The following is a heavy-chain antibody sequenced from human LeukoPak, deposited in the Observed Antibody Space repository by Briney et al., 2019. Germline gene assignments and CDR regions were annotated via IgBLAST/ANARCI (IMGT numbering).Heavy chain of an antibody. Sequence: GGSLRLSCAASGFTFSTYAMSWVCQAPGRGLEWVSVISGGGSTIYYADSVKGRFTISRDNSKNTLYLQMNGLRAEDTAVYYCAKGVIVVVPAARGFEYWGQGIRVTVSS. CDR3: AKGVIVVVPAARGFEY. D-gene: IGHD2-2*01. J-gene: IGHJ4*02. V-gene: IGHV3-23*01. CDR1: GFTFSTYA. CDR2: ISGGGSTI.